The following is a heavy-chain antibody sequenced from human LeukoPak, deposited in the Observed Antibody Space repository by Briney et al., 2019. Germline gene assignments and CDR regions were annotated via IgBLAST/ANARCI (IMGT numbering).Heavy chain of an antibody. J-gene: IGHJ4*02. CDR1: GFTFSDYY. Sequence: GGSLRLSCAASGFTFSDYYMSWIRQAPGKGLGWVSYISSSGSTIYYADSVKGRFTISRDNAKNSLYLQMNSLRAEDTAVYYCARGSSYGDYYFDYWGQGTLVTVSS. CDR2: ISSSGSTI. V-gene: IGHV3-11*01. CDR3: ARGSSYGDYYFDY. D-gene: IGHD4-17*01.